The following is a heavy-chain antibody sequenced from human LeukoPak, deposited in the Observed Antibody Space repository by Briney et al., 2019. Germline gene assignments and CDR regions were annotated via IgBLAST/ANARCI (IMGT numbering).Heavy chain of an antibody. CDR2: ISGSGGST. CDR1: GFTFSSYA. J-gene: IGHJ3*02. D-gene: IGHD2-2*01. Sequence: GGSLRLSCAASGFTFSSYAMSWVRQAPGKGLEWVSAISGSGGSTYYADSVKGRFTISRDNSKNTLYLQMNSLRAEDTAVYYCAKHIVVAPAAPMDDAFDIWGQGTMVTVSS. V-gene: IGHV3-23*01. CDR3: AKHIVVAPAAPMDDAFDI.